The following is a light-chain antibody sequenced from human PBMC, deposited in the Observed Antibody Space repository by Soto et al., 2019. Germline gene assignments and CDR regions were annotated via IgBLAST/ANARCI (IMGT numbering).Light chain of an antibody. V-gene: IGLV2-14*01. CDR3: ISKTTTTTLYV. CDR2: DVS. CDR1: SSDVGGYNY. Sequence: QSALTPPASVSGSPGLSIIISCTGTSSDVGGYNYVSWYQQHPGKAPKLMIYDVSYRPSGISYRFSGSKSGNTASLTISGLQAEDEADYYCISKTTTTTLYVFGTGTKVTVL. J-gene: IGLJ1*01.